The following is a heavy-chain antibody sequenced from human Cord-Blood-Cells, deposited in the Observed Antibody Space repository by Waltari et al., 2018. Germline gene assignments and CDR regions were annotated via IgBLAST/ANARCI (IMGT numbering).Heavy chain of an antibody. CDR2: ISWNRGSI. V-gene: IGHV3-9*01. J-gene: IGHJ4*02. D-gene: IGHD7-27*01. Sequence: EVQLVESGGGLVQPGRSLRLSCAASGFTFVDYAMHWFRQAPGKGREWVSGISWNRGSIGYADSVKGRFTISRDNAKNSLYLQMNSLRAEDTALYYCAKDFGPQLGIDYWGQGTLVTVSS. CDR1: GFTFVDYA. CDR3: AKDFGPQLGIDY.